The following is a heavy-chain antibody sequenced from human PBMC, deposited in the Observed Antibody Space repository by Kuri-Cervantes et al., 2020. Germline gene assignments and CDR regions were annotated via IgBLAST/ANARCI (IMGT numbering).Heavy chain of an antibody. D-gene: IGHD4-23*01. J-gene: IGHJ4*02. CDR1: GYSISSGYY. Sequence: SETLSLTCAVSGYSISSGYYWGWIRQPPGKGLEWIGSIYHSGSTYYNPSLKSRVTISVDTSKNQFSLKLSSVTAADTAVYYCARLGLTTVVTRTHCYFDYWGQGTLVTVSS. CDR2: IYHSGST. V-gene: IGHV4-38-2*01. CDR3: ARLGLTTVVTRTHCYFDY.